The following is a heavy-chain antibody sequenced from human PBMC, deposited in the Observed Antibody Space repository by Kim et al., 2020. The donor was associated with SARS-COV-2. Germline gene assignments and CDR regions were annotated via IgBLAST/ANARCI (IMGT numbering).Heavy chain of an antibody. CDR1: GYTLTELS. D-gene: IGHD3-9*01. Sequence: ASVKVSCKVSGYTLTELSMHWVRQAPGKGLEWMGGFDPEDGETIYAQKFQGRVTMTEDTSTDTAYLELSSLRSEDTAVYYCATVPAFDWLGWFDPWGQGTLVTVSS. V-gene: IGHV1-24*01. CDR3: ATVPAFDWLGWFDP. J-gene: IGHJ5*02. CDR2: FDPEDGET.